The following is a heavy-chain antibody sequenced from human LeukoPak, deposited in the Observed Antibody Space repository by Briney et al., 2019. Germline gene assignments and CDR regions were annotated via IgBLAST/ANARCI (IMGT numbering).Heavy chain of an antibody. CDR1: GYTLTELS. CDR3: ATTGIIGAIVVVPAAMDY. J-gene: IGHJ4*02. CDR2: FDPEDGET. Sequence: ASVKVSCKVSGYTLTELSMHWVRQAPGKGLEWMGGFDPEDGETIYAQKFQGRVTMTEDTSTDTAYMELSSLRSEDTAVYYCATTGIIGAIVVVPAAMDYWGQGTPVTVSS. D-gene: IGHD2-2*01. V-gene: IGHV1-24*01.